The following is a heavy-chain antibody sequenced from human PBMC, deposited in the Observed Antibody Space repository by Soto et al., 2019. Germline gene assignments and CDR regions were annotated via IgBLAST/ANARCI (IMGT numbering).Heavy chain of an antibody. CDR1: GYTFSNYG. CDR2: ISAFNGNT. V-gene: IGHV1-18*01. CDR3: AVGLGSGYRARVNAAAHFDN. J-gene: IGHJ4*02. Sequence: ASVKVSCKASGYTFSNYGISWVRQAPGQGLEWMGWISAFNGNTNYAQKFQGRVTMTTETSPSTAYMDLRSLTSDDTAVYYCAVGLGSGYRARVNAAAHFDNWGQGTLVTVSS. D-gene: IGHD3-22*01.